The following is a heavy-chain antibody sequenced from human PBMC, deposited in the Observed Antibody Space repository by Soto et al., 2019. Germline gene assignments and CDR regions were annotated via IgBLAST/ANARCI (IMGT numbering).Heavy chain of an antibody. Sequence: PSETLSLTCVVSGGSISSGGYSWSWIRQPPGKGLEWIGYIFHSGSTYYNPSLKSRVTVSVDRSKNQFSLKLSSLTAADTAVYYCARILYSAFDIWGQGTMVTVSS. CDR2: IFHSGST. D-gene: IGHD5-18*01. CDR3: ARILYSAFDI. V-gene: IGHV4-30-2*01. CDR1: GGSISSGGYS. J-gene: IGHJ3*02.